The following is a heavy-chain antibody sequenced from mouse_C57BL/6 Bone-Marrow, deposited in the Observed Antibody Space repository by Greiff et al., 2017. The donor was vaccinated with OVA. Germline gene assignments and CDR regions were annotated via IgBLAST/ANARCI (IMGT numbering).Heavy chain of an antibody. CDR2: ISSGGSYT. V-gene: IGHV5-6*01. CDR1: GFTFSSYG. Sequence: VMLVESGGDLVKPGGSLTLSCAASGFTFSSYGMSWVRQTPDKRLEWVATISSGGSYTYYPDSVKGRFTISRDNAKNTLYLQMSSLKSEYAAMYYCARHPDYWGQGTTLTVSS. CDR3: ARHPDY. J-gene: IGHJ2*01.